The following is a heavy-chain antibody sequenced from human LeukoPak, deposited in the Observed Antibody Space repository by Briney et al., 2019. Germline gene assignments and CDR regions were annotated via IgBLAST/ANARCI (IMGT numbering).Heavy chain of an antibody. J-gene: IGHJ4*02. CDR2: ISGSGGST. D-gene: IGHD6-19*01. V-gene: IGHV3-23*01. CDR3: AKDLLSSGWYSDY. Sequence: GGSLRLSCAASGFTFSNYAMTWVRQAPGKGLEWVSTISGSGGSTYYADSVKGRFTISRDNSKNTLFLQMNSLRPEDTAVYYCAKDLLSSGWYSDYWGQGTLVTVSS. CDR1: GFTFSNYA.